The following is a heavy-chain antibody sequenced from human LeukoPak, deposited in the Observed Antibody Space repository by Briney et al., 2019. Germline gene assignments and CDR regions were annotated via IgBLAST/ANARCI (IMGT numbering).Heavy chain of an antibody. CDR1: GFTFSSYA. Sequence: GGSLRLSCAASGFTFSSYAMSWVRQAPGKGLEWVSAISGSGGSTYYADSVKGRFTISRDNSKNTLYLQMNSLRAEDTAVYYCAREVAVRGVSFDNFDYWGQGTLVTVSS. CDR2: ISGSGGST. J-gene: IGHJ4*02. V-gene: IGHV3-23*01. CDR3: AREVAVRGVSFDNFDY. D-gene: IGHD3-10*01.